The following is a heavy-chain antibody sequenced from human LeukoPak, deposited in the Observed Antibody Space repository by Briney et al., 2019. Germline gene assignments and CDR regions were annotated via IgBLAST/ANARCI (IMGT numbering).Heavy chain of an antibody. V-gene: IGHV3-30*04. CDR2: ITSDGSSK. Sequence: GGSLRLSCAASGFTFSAYAINWVRQAPGKGLEWVAIITSDGSSKTYAESLKGRFTISRDNSKNTLSLHLSGLSAEDTAVYYCARAKACGSRCYIVDYWGQGTLVTVSS. CDR3: ARAKACGSRCYIVDY. J-gene: IGHJ4*02. CDR1: GFTFSAYA. D-gene: IGHD2-15*01.